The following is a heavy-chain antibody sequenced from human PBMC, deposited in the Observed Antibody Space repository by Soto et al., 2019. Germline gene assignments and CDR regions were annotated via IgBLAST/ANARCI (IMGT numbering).Heavy chain of an antibody. CDR2: IIPIFGTA. Sequence: ASVKVSCKASGGTFSSYAISWVRQAPGQGLEWMGGIIPIFGTANYAQKFQGRVTITADESTSTAYMELSSLRSEDTAVYYCARGRITIFTSAFDIWGQGTMVTVSS. CDR3: ARGRITIFTSAFDI. J-gene: IGHJ3*02. D-gene: IGHD3-3*01. CDR1: GGTFSSYA. V-gene: IGHV1-69*13.